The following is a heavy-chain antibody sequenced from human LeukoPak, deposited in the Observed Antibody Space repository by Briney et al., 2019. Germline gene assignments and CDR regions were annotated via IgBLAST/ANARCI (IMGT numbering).Heavy chain of an antibody. V-gene: IGHV4-34*01. CDR3: ARVPILRYFDWSRAILV. CDR2: INHSGST. D-gene: IGHD3-9*01. Sequence: ASETLSLTCAVYGGSFSGYYWSWIRQPPGKGLEWIGEINHSGSTNYNPSLKSRVTISVATSKNQFSLKLSSVTAADTAVYYCARVPILRYFDWSRAILVWGQGTLVTVSS. J-gene: IGHJ4*02. CDR1: GGSFSGYY.